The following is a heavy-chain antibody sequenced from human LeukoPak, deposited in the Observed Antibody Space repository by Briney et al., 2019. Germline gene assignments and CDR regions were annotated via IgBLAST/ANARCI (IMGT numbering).Heavy chain of an antibody. CDR1: GFTFSSHS. CDR3: ARTSDTSGRLYWYFDL. V-gene: IGHV3-21*01. CDR2: ISGSSSFI. Sequence: GGSLRLSCAASGFTFSSHSMNWVRQAPGKGLEWVSSISGSSSFIYYADSVKGRFTISRDNAKNSLYLQMNSLRAEDTAVYYCARTSDTSGRLYWYFDLWGRGTLVTVSS. D-gene: IGHD3-22*01. J-gene: IGHJ2*01.